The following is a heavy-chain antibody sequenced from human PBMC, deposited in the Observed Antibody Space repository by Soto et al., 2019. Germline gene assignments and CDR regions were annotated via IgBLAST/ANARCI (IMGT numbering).Heavy chain of an antibody. CDR3: ARVEMATMIDDAFDI. Sequence: QVQLQESGPGLVKPSQTLSLTCTVSGGSISSGDYYWSWIRQPPGKGLEWIGYIYYSGSTYYNPSLKSRVTISVDTSKNQFSLKLSSVTAADTAVYYCARVEMATMIDDAFDIWAKGQWSPSLQ. J-gene: IGHJ3*02. V-gene: IGHV4-30-4*01. CDR1: GGSISSGDYY. CDR2: IYYSGST. D-gene: IGHD5-12*01.